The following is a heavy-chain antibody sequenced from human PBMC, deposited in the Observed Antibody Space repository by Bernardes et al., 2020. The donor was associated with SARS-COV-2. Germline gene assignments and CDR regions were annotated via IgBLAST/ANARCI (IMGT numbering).Heavy chain of an antibody. CDR1: GFTFRDYT. CDR3: ATEDGEWLES. J-gene: IGHJ5*01. Sequence: GSLRLSFAASGFTFRDYTMHWVRPAPGKGLEWVAVIWHDGSREYYVDSVKGRFAISRDNSNNTLYLQMNNLRVEDTALYRCATEDGEWLESWGQGTLVTVSS. D-gene: IGHD4-17*01. CDR2: IWHDGSRE. V-gene: IGHV3-33*01.